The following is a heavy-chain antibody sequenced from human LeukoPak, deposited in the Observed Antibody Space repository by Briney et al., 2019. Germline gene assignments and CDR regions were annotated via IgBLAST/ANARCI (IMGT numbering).Heavy chain of an antibody. CDR2: IYSGGST. D-gene: IGHD2-2*01. Sequence: GGSLRLSCAASGFTVSSNYMSWVRQAPGKGLEGVSVIYSGGSTYYADSVKGRFTISRHNSKTTLYLQMNTLRAEDTAVYYCASSKGLYYFDYWGQGTLVTVSS. V-gene: IGHV3-53*04. J-gene: IGHJ4*02. CDR3: ASSKGLYYFDY. CDR1: GFTVSSNY.